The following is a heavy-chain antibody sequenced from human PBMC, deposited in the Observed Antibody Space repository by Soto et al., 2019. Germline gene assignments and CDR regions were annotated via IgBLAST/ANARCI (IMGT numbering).Heavy chain of an antibody. CDR2: TYYRSRWYN. V-gene: IGHV6-1*01. D-gene: IGHD6-13*01. CDR3: VGTCSLQGYTMEV. CDR1: GDSVSSNSAA. J-gene: IGHJ6*03. Sequence: PSQTLSLTCVISGDSVSSNSAAWNWIRQSPSRGLEWLGRTYYRSRWYNDYAVSVRSRITVNADTSKNQFSLHLNSVTPEDTAVFFCVGTCSLQGYTMEVWEKGPRVTVPS.